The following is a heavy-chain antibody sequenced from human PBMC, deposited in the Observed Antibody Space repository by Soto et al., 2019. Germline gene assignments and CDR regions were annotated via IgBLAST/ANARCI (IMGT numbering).Heavy chain of an antibody. D-gene: IGHD3-3*01. V-gene: IGHV3-30-3*01. Sequence: PGGSLRLSCAASGFTFSTFALHWVRQAPGEGLEWVALISHDGRIEKYADSVKGRFTISRDNSKNTLYMQMDSVRLEDTGVYYCARDGRPDDFRRGDYWFDPWGQGSQVTVSS. J-gene: IGHJ5*02. CDR1: GFTFSTFA. CDR3: ARDGRPDDFRRGDYWFDP. CDR2: ISHDGRIE.